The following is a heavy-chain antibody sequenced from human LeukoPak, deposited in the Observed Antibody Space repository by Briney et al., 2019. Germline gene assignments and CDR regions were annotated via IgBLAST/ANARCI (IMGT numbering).Heavy chain of an antibody. J-gene: IGHJ4*02. CDR3: AKVRNLQWLDFDY. Sequence: GGSLRLSCAASGFIFSSYAMTWVRQAPGKGLEWVSAISASGGATYYADSVKGRLTISRDNSRDTLYLQMNSLRAEDTAVYYCAKVRNLQWLDFDYWGQGTLVTVSS. V-gene: IGHV3-23*01. CDR1: GFIFSSYA. D-gene: IGHD6-19*01. CDR2: ISASGGAT.